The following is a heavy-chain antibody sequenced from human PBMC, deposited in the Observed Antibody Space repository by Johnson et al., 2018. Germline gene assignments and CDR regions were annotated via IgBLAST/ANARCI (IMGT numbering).Heavy chain of an antibody. Sequence: QVQLVESGAEVKKPGASVKVSCKASGYTFTSYYMHWVRQAPGQGLEWMGIINPSGGSTSYAQKFQGRVNMTRDTSTSTVYMELSSLRSEDTAVYYCAREGWYYDFWSGYYTGYFQHWGQGTLVTVSS. CDR1: GYTFTSYY. J-gene: IGHJ1*01. CDR2: INPSGGST. D-gene: IGHD3-3*01. V-gene: IGHV1-46*01. CDR3: AREGWYYDFWSGYYTGYFQH.